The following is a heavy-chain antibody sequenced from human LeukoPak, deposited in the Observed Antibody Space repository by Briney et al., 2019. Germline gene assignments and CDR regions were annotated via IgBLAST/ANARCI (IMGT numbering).Heavy chain of an antibody. CDR2: IVYTGRT. D-gene: IGHD6-25*01. CDR3: ARGRGNYYYYGMDV. V-gene: IGHV4-39*01. J-gene: IGHJ6*02. CDR1: GGSISSSSYY. Sequence: PSETLSLTCTVSGGSISSSSYYWGWIRQPPGSGLEWIGSIVYTGRTYYNPSLKSRVTISVDTSKNQFSLKLSSVTAADTAVYYCARGRGNYYYYGMDVWGQGTTVTVSS.